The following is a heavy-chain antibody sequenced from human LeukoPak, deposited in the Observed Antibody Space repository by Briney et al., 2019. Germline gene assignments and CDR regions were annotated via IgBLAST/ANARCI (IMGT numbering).Heavy chain of an antibody. CDR3: AKGILSSSWYVRFDY. Sequence: GGSLGLSCAASGFTFSSYWMSWVRQAPGKGLEWVANIKQDGSEKYYVDSVKGRFTISRDNAKNTLYLQMNSPRAEDTAVYYCAKGILSSSWYVRFDYWGQGTLVTVSS. V-gene: IGHV3-7*03. J-gene: IGHJ4*02. CDR2: IKQDGSEK. D-gene: IGHD6-13*01. CDR1: GFTFSSYW.